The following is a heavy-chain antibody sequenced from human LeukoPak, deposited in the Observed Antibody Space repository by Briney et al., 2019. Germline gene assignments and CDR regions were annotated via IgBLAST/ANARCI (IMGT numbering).Heavy chain of an antibody. Sequence: PGGSLRLSCAASGFTFSSYAMHWVRQAPGKGLEWVAVISYDGSNKYYADSVKGRFTISRDNSKNTLYLQMNSLRAEDTAVYYCAIHYDSRVFWSQGTLVTVSS. D-gene: IGHD3-22*01. CDR3: AIHYDSRVF. J-gene: IGHJ4*02. CDR2: ISYDGSNK. V-gene: IGHV3-30-3*01. CDR1: GFTFSSYA.